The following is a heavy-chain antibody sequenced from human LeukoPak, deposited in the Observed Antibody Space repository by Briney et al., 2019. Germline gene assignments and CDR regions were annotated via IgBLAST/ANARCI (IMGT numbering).Heavy chain of an antibody. D-gene: IGHD6-6*01. CDR2: INHSGST. V-gene: IGHV4-34*01. CDR1: GGSFSGYY. CDR3: ARVVLTRYYFDY. J-gene: IGHJ4*02. Sequence: SETLSLTCAVYGGSFSGYYWSWIRQPPGKGLEWIGEINHSGSTNYNPSLKSRVTISVDTSKNQFSLKLSSVTAADTAVYYCARVVLTRYYFDYWGQGTLVTVSS.